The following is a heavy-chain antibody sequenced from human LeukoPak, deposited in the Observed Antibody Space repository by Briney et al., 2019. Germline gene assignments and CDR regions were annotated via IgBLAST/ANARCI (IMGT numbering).Heavy chain of an antibody. CDR3: TSWGDTTAEYFQR. D-gene: IGHD2-21*02. Sequence: GSLRLSCAASGFTFSNYALNWVRQAPGKGLEWVAHINPDGRDTYYVDSVKGRFTISRDNAQNSMYLQMNSLRVEDTAVYYCTSWGDTTAEYFQRWGQGTLVTVSS. J-gene: IGHJ1*01. V-gene: IGHV3-7*01. CDR1: GFTFSNYA. CDR2: INPDGRDT.